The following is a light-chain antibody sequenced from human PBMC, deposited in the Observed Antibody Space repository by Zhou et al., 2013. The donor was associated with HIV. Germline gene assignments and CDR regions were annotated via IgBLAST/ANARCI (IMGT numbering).Light chain of an antibody. J-gene: IGKJ3*01. CDR3: QQRSIWVT. CDR2: DAS. Sequence: EIVLTQSPGTLSLSPGERATLSCRASQSIDSGHLAWYQQRPGQTPRLLFSDASTRAAGIPDRFSGSGSGTDFTLTISSLEPEDFAVYYCQQRSIWVTFGPGTKVDIK. CDR1: QSIDSGH. V-gene: IGKV3D-20*02.